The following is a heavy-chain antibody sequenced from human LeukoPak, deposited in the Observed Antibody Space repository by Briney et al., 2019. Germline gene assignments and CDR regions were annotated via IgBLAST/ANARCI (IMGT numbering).Heavy chain of an antibody. CDR3: VKRRYDSSGYFDY. Sequence: GRSLRLSCAASGFTFSSYAMSWVRQAPGKGLEWVSVISGSGGSTYYADSVKGRFTISRDNSQNTLYLQMNSLRAEDTAVYYCVKRRYDSSGYFDYWGQGTLVTVSS. D-gene: IGHD3-22*01. V-gene: IGHV3-23*01. CDR2: ISGSGGST. J-gene: IGHJ4*02. CDR1: GFTFSSYA.